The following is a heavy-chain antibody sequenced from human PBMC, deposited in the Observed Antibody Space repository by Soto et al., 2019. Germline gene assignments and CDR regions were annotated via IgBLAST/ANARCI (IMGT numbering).Heavy chain of an antibody. Sequence: PSQTLSLTCAVSGDSVSSNSAVWNWIRQSPSRGLEWLGRTYYRSQWYNDYAVSVKSRITINPDTSKNQLSLQLNSVTPEDTAVYYCIRSSNRSXDSWGQGTLVTVSS. D-gene: IGHD6-13*01. J-gene: IGHJ4*02. CDR1: GDSVSSNSAV. CDR2: TYYRSQWYN. V-gene: IGHV6-1*01. CDR3: IRSSNRSXDS.